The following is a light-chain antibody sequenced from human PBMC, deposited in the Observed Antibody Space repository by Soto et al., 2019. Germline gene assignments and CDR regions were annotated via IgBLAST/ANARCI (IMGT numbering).Light chain of an antibody. CDR1: SSDIGGYKH. V-gene: IGLV2-14*01. CDR2: EVS. CDR3: SSYTRSTTLNVL. J-gene: IGLJ2*01. Sequence: QSVLTQPASVSGSPGQSITISCTGTSSDIGGYKHVSWYQQHPGKAPKLMIYEVSNRPSGVSNRFSGSKSGNTASLTISGLQAEDEAEYYCSSYTRSTTLNVLFGGGTKLTVL.